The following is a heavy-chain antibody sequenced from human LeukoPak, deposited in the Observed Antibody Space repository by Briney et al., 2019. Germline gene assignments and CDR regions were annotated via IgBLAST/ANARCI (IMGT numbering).Heavy chain of an antibody. CDR2: MSGSGGST. Sequence: GGSLRLSCAASGFTFGSYGMHWVRQAPGTGLEWVSAMSGSGGSTYYADSVKGRFTISRDNSKNTLYLQMNSLRAEDTAVYYCAKDRVRLWFGELYGMDVWGQGTTVTVSS. CDR3: AKDRVRLWFGELYGMDV. V-gene: IGHV3-23*01. J-gene: IGHJ6*02. D-gene: IGHD3-10*01. CDR1: GFTFGSYG.